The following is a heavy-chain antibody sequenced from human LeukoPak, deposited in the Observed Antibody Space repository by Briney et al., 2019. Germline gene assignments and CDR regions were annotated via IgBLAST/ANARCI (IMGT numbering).Heavy chain of an antibody. D-gene: IGHD3-22*01. V-gene: IGHV3-23*01. Sequence: PGGSLRLSCAASGFTFSSYAMSWVRQAPGEGLEWVSAISGSGGSTYYADSVKGRFTISRDNSKNTLYLQMNSLRAEDTAVYYCAKDPLVVVITGDAFDIWGQGTMVTVSS. CDR2: ISGSGGST. CDR1: GFTFSSYA. CDR3: AKDPLVVVITGDAFDI. J-gene: IGHJ3*02.